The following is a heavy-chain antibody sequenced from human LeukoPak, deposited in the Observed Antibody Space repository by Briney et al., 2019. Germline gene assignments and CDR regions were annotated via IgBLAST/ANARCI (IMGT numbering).Heavy chain of an antibody. D-gene: IGHD5-12*01. Sequence: PSETLSLTCTVSGGSIGRFYWSWIRQPPGKGLEWIGYIFHSGTTNYNPSLESRVTISVDTSKNQFSLTLTSVTAADTAVYYCARGLHRSYDRGGFDFWGQGILVSVSS. CDR3: ARGLHRSYDRGGFDF. CDR2: IFHSGTT. V-gene: IGHV4-59*01. CDR1: GGSIGRFY. J-gene: IGHJ5*01.